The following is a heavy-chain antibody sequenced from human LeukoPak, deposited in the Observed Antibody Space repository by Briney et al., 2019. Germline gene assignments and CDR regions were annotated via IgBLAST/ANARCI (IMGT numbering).Heavy chain of an antibody. Sequence: ASVKVSCKASGYSFTSYYMHWVRQAPGQGLEWMGIINPSGGSTSYAQKFQGRVTMTRDMSTSTVYMELSSLRSEDTAVYYCARYSSGYDAFDIWGQGTMVTVSS. D-gene: IGHD6-19*01. J-gene: IGHJ3*02. CDR3: ARYSSGYDAFDI. V-gene: IGHV1-46*01. CDR1: GYSFTSYY. CDR2: INPSGGST.